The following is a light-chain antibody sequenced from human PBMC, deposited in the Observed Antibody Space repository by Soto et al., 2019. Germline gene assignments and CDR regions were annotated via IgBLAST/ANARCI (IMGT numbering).Light chain of an antibody. J-gene: IGKJ1*01. CDR1: QXVRSY. Sequence: EIVLTHSPATLSVSPAYRAALSXXAIQXVRSYLAWYQQKPGQAPRLVIYXXSTRATGIPARFSGSGSGTEFTLTISSLQSEDFAVYYCQQYYNWWTVGQGTKVDIK. V-gene: IGKV3-15*01. CDR3: QQYYNWWT. CDR2: XXS.